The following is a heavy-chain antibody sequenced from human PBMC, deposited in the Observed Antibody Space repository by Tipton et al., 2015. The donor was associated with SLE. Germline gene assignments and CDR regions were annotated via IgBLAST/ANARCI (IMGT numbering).Heavy chain of an antibody. D-gene: IGHD5-12*01. CDR1: GGSISGQY. V-gene: IGHV4-4*08. CDR3: ARGRLRCDY. Sequence: TLSLTCTVSGGSISGQYWSWIRQPPGKGLEWIGYIYSSGDTNYNPSLKSRVTISVDASKKQFSLKVNSVTAADTAVYYCARGRLRCDYWGQGNLVTVSS. CDR2: IYSSGDT. J-gene: IGHJ4*02.